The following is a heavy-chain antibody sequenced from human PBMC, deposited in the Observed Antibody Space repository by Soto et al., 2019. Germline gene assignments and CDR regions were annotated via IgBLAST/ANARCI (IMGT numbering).Heavy chain of an antibody. D-gene: IGHD6-19*01. Sequence: ASVKVSCKASGYIFTNYYIHWVRQAPGQGLEWMGTINAGGGYTTYAQRFLGRVSMTRDTSASTAYMELSSLRSEDTAVYYCARHGSGWDYWG. J-gene: IGHJ4*01. CDR1: GYIFTNYY. CDR2: INAGGGYT. V-gene: IGHV1-46*01. CDR3: ARHGSGWDY.